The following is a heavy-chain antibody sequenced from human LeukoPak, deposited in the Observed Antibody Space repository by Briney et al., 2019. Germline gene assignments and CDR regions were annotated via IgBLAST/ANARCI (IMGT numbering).Heavy chain of an antibody. CDR1: GGSISSGSYY. D-gene: IGHD3-22*01. Sequence: SETLSLTCTVSGGSISSGSYYWSWIRQPAGKGLEWIGRIYTSGSTNYNPSLKSRVTMSVDTSKNQFSLKLSSVTAADTAVYYCARDTKYCDSSGYWPAFDIWGQGTMVTVSS. J-gene: IGHJ3*02. V-gene: IGHV4-61*02. CDR3: ARDTKYCDSSGYWPAFDI. CDR2: IYTSGST.